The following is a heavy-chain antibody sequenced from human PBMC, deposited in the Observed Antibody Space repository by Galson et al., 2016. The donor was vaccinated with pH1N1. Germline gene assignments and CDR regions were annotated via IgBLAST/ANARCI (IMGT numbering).Heavy chain of an antibody. CDR3: VGIKGGVFDV. V-gene: IGHV1-46*01. D-gene: IGHD1-14*01. CDR2: IDPGIGST. Sequence: SVKVSCKASGHRFTAYYFHWVRQAPGQGLEWMGIIDPGIGSTNFAERFQGRVTMTRDVSTSTVYMSMASLTSDDTAMYYCVGIKGGVFDVWGQGTMVIVSS. J-gene: IGHJ3*01. CDR1: GHRFTAYY.